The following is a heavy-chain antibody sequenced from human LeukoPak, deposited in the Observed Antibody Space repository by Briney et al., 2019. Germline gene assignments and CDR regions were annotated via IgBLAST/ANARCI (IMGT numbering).Heavy chain of an antibody. D-gene: IGHD2-2*01. CDR1: GDSVSSNSVT. CDR2: TYYRSTWYN. J-gene: IGHJ5*02. Sequence: SQTLSLTCAISGDSVSSNSVTWNWIRQSPSRGLEWLGRTYYRSTWYNDYVVSVRGRITVNPDTSKNQFSLHLNSVTSEDTAVYYCARRLTQYDCFDPWGQGILVTVSS. V-gene: IGHV6-1*01. CDR3: ARRLTQYDCFDP.